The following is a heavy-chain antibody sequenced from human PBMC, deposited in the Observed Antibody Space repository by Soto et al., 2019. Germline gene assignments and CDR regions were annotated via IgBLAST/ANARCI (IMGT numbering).Heavy chain of an antibody. V-gene: IGHV3-21*01. CDR3: ARDRANYYDSSGYGMDV. CDR1: GFTFSSYS. Sequence: GGSLRLSCAASGFTFSSYSMNWVRQAPGKGLEWVSSISSSSSYIYYADSVKGRFTISRDNAKNSLYLQMNSLRAEDTAVYYCARDRANYYDSSGYGMDVWGQGTTVTVSS. CDR2: ISSSSSYI. D-gene: IGHD3-22*01. J-gene: IGHJ6*02.